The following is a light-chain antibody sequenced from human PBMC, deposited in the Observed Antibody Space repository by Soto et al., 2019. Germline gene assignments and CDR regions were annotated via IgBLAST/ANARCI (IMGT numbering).Light chain of an antibody. Sequence: EIVLTQSPGTLSLSPGERATLSCRASQSVTTKLAWYQHKPGQAPRLLISGASSRASGVPDRFSGSGSETDFTLTISSLEPEDFAVYYCQQRNSWPPTFTFGQGTRLEIK. CDR3: QQRNSWPPTFT. J-gene: IGKJ5*01. CDR1: QSVTTK. CDR2: GAS. V-gene: IGKV3-11*01.